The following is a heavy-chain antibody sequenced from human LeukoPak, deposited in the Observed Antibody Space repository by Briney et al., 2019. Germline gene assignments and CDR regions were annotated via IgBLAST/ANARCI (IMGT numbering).Heavy chain of an antibody. CDR1: GFTFSSYW. D-gene: IGHD2-21*02. J-gene: IGHJ3*02. Sequence: GGSLRVSCAASGFTFSSYWMDWVRQAPGQGLVWVSGINSDGRMTRYAESVKGRFTISRDNAKNTLYLQMNSLRAEDTSVYYCARVGSTDGPHAFDIWGQGTMVTVSS. CDR3: ARVGSTDGPHAFDI. V-gene: IGHV3-74*01. CDR2: INSDGRMT.